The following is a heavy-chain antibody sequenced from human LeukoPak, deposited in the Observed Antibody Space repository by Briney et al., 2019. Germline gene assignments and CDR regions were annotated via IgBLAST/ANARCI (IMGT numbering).Heavy chain of an antibody. Sequence: PSETLSLTCTVSGGSISSYYWGWIRQPPGKGLEWIGSIYYSGSTYYNPSLKSRVTISVDTSKNQFSLKLSSVTAADTAVYYCARVRMSSWPQGYDYWGQGTLVTVSS. J-gene: IGHJ4*02. CDR3: ARVRMSSWPQGYDY. CDR2: IYYSGST. CDR1: GGSISSYY. V-gene: IGHV4-39*07. D-gene: IGHD6-13*01.